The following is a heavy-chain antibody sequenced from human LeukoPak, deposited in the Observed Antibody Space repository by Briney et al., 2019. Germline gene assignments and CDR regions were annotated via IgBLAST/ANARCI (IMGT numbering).Heavy chain of an antibody. V-gene: IGHV1-69*13. J-gene: IGHJ5*02. Sequence: EASVTVSCKASGGTFSSYAISWVRQAPGQGLEWMGGIIPIFGTANYAQKFQGRVTITADESTSTAYMELSSLRSEDTAVYYCATDNGLVFDPWGQGTLVTVSS. CDR3: ATDNGLVFDP. D-gene: IGHD6-19*01. CDR2: IIPIFGTA. CDR1: GGTFSSYA.